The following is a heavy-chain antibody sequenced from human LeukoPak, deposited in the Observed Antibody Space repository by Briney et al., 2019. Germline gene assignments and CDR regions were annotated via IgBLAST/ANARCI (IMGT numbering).Heavy chain of an antibody. CDR1: GYTFTGYY. D-gene: IGHD3-22*01. Sequence: GASVKVSCKASGYTFTGYYMHWVRQAPGQGLEWMGWINPNSGGTNYAQKFQGRVTMTRDTSISTAYMELSRLRSDDTAVCYCAREGGVTYYYDSSGYYYYWGQGTLVTVSS. CDR2: INPNSGGT. CDR3: AREGGVTYYYDSSGYYYY. J-gene: IGHJ4*02. V-gene: IGHV1-2*02.